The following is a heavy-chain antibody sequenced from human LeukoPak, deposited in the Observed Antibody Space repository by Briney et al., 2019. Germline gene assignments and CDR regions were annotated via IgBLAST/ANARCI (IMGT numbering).Heavy chain of an antibody. Sequence: PSETLSLTCTVSGGSISSYYWSWIRQPPGKGLEWIGSIYYSGSTYYNPSLKSRVTISVDTSKNQFSLKLSSVTAADTAVYYCARDTGGSYFPDYWGQGTLVTVSS. CDR1: GGSISSYY. CDR3: ARDTGGSYFPDY. CDR2: IYYSGST. D-gene: IGHD2-21*01. J-gene: IGHJ4*02. V-gene: IGHV4-59*12.